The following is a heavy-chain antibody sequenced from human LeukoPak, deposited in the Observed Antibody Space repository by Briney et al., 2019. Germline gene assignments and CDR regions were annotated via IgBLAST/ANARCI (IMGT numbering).Heavy chain of an antibody. V-gene: IGHV4-59*01. D-gene: IGHD4/OR15-4a*01. Sequence: SQTLSLTCTVSGDSLSLYYASWIRHPPGKGLEWIGYIHYGGNTNLNPSLKSRVTKSQDTSNKQFSVSLSAGAAADSAFYFCERSASDYWLDSWGQGTLVTVSS. CDR2: IHYGGNT. J-gene: IGHJ5*01. CDR3: ERSASDYWLDS. CDR1: GDSLSLYY.